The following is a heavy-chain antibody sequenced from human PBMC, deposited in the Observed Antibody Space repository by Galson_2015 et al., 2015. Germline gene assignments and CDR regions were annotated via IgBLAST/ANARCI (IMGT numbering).Heavy chain of an antibody. Sequence: SLRLSCAASGFTFTTHAMHWVRQAPGKGLEWVAVVSSDGTDKYYAGSVRDRFTISRDNSKNTLYLQMSSLRAEDTAVYYCARERISCYYNDYWGQGTLVTVSS. CDR3: ARERISCYYNDY. CDR2: VSSDGTDK. V-gene: IGHV3-30*15. J-gene: IGHJ4*02. D-gene: IGHD3-22*01. CDR1: GFTFTTHA.